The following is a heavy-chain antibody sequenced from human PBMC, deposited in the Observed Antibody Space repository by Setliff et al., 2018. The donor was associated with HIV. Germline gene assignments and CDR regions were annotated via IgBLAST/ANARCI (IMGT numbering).Heavy chain of an antibody. V-gene: IGHV1-18*01. CDR3: AKNTPSIINYPYYYYMDV. CDR1: GYTFTDFG. Sequence: ASVKVSCKASGYTFTDFGINWVRQAPGQGLEWMGWISAYNGHTTHAQKFQGRLTMTTDTSTYTAYMELRSLRSDDTAVYYCAKNTPSIINYPYYYYMDVGGKGTTVTVS. CDR2: ISAYNGHT. J-gene: IGHJ6*03. D-gene: IGHD1-7*01.